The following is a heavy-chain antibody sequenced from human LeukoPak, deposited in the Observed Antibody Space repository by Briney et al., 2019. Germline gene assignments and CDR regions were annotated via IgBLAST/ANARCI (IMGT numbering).Heavy chain of an antibody. CDR1: GYTFTSYG. J-gene: IGHJ6*03. CDR3: ARGSDYDDYFYMDF. CDR2: MNPKSGAT. V-gene: IGHV1-2*02. Sequence: ASVKVSCKASGYTFTSYGISWVRQAPGQGLEWMGWMNPKSGATDYARKFQGRVTMTRDTSISTAYMELTRLRSDDTAVYFCARGSDYDDYFYMDFWGKGTTVTVPS.